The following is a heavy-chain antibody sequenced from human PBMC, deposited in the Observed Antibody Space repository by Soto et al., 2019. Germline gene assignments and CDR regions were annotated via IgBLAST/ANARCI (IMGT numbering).Heavy chain of an antibody. D-gene: IGHD3-3*01. CDR2: IYYSGST. V-gene: IGHV4-59*01. CDR3: ARDHYDFWSGYNNWFDP. J-gene: IGHJ5*02. CDR1: GGSISSYY. Sequence: SETLSLTCTVSGGSISSYYWSWIRQPPGKGLEWIGYIYYSGSTNYNPSLKSRVTISVDTSKNQFSLRLSSVTAADTAVYYCARDHYDFWSGYNNWFDPWGQGTLVTVSS.